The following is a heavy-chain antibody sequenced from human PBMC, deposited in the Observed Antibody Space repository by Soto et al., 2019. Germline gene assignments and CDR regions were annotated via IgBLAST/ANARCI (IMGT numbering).Heavy chain of an antibody. J-gene: IGHJ4*02. V-gene: IGHV3-7*01. CDR3: ARDRDLAVPAAVIYFDS. D-gene: IGHD2-2*01. Sequence: PGGSLRLSCAASGFSISDYWMSWVRQAPGKGLEWVANIKRDGSEKYYVDSVKGRFTIPRDNAKNSLYLQMNSLRADDTAVYYCARDRDLAVPAAVIYFDSWGQGTLVTVSS. CDR1: GFSISDYW. CDR2: IKRDGSEK.